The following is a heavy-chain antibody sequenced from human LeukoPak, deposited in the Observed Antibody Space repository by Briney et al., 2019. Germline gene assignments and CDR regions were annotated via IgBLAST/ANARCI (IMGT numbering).Heavy chain of an antibody. J-gene: IGHJ4*02. V-gene: IGHV3-30*18. D-gene: IGHD1-26*01. Sequence: PGRSLRLSCAASGFTFSSYVMHWVRQAPGKGLEWVAVISYDGSNKYYADSVKGRFTISRDNSKNTLYLQMNSLRAEDTAVYYCAKETLWDPEDSGSYRHYFDYWGQGTLVTVSS. CDR1: GFTFSSYV. CDR2: ISYDGSNK. CDR3: AKETLWDPEDSGSYRHYFDY.